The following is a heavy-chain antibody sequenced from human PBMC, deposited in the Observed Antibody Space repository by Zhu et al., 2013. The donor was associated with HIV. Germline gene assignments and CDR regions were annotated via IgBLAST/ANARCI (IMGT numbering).Heavy chain of an antibody. J-gene: IGHJ5*02. V-gene: IGHV1-69*01. CDR2: IIPIFGTA. D-gene: IGHD2-15*01. Sequence: QVQLVQSGAEVKKPGSSVKVSCKASGGTFSSYAISWVRQAPGQGLEWMGGIIPIFGTANYAQKFQGRVTITADESTSTAYMELSSLRSEDTAVYYCARERGRLPARKGVDWFDPWGRREPVGHRLL. CDR1: GGTFSSYA. CDR3: ARERGRLPARKGVDWFDP.